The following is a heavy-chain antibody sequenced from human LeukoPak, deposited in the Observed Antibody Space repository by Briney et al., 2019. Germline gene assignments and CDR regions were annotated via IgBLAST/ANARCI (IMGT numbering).Heavy chain of an antibody. V-gene: IGHV1-2*02. CDR2: INPNSGGT. Sequence: GASVKVSCQASGYTFTGYYMHWVRQAAGQGLEWMGWINPNSGGTNYAQKFQGRVTMTRDTSISTAYMELSRLRSDDTAVYYCARDRVVLLWFGGLLPYYYFDYWGQGTLVTVSS. CDR3: ARDRVVLLWFGGLLPYYYFDY. J-gene: IGHJ4*02. CDR1: GYTFTGYY. D-gene: IGHD3-10*01.